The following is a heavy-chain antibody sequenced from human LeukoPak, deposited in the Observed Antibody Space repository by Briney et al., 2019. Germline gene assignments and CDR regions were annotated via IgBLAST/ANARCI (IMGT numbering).Heavy chain of an antibody. J-gene: IGHJ4*02. CDR2: ISGSGGST. D-gene: IGHD6-13*01. CDR3: AKTPLSIAAAGSPFDY. Sequence: QSGGSLRLSCAASGFTFSSYAMSWVRQAPGKGLERVSAISGSGGSTYYADSVKGRFTISRDNSKNTLYLQMNSLRAEDTAVYYCAKTPLSIAAAGSPFDYWGQGTLVTVSS. CDR1: GFTFSSYA. V-gene: IGHV3-23*01.